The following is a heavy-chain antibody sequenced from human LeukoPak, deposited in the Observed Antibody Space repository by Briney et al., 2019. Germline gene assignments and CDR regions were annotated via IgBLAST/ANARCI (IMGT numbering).Heavy chain of an antibody. CDR1: GFTFSSFD. Sequence: GGSLRLSCAASGFTFSSFDMHWVRQPTGQGLEWVSSIGTASDTYYPGSVEGRFTLSRDNAKNSLYLQMNSLTAGDTAVYYCARGPPRGKYYYMDVWGKGTTVTVSS. J-gene: IGHJ6*03. CDR2: IGTASDT. CDR3: ARGPPRGKYYYMDV. V-gene: IGHV3-13*01. D-gene: IGHD1-1*01.